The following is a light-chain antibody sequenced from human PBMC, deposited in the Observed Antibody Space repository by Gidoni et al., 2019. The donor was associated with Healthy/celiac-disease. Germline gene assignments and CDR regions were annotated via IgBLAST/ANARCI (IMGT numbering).Light chain of an antibody. V-gene: IGKV3-20*01. Sequence: EIVLTQSPGTLSLSPGERATLSGRASQSVSSSYLAWYQQKPGKAPRLLIYGASSRATGIPDRFSGSGSGTDFTLTISRLEPEDFAVYYCQQYGSSPFTFGPGTKVDIK. CDR3: QQYGSSPFT. CDR1: QSVSSSY. J-gene: IGKJ3*01. CDR2: GAS.